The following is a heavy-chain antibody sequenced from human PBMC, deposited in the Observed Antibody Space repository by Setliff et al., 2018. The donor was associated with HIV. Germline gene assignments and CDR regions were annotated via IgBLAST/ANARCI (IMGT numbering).Heavy chain of an antibody. CDR3: ARAEWIQLWFGAFDI. J-gene: IGHJ3*02. CDR1: DGSFSSDY. CDR2: IYYSGST. D-gene: IGHD5-18*01. Sequence: SETLSLTCTVSDGSFSSDYWTWIRQTPGKGLEWIGYIYYSGSTKYNPSLTSRVTISVDTSKNQFSLKLSSVTAADTAVYYCARAEWIQLWFGAFDIWGQGTMVTVSS. V-gene: IGHV4-59*12.